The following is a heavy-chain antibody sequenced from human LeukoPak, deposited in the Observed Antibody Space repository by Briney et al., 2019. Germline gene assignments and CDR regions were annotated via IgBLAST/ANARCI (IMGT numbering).Heavy chain of an antibody. CDR1: GYTFTSYG. J-gene: IGHJ4*02. D-gene: IGHD6-13*01. CDR2: ISAYNGNT. V-gene: IGHV1-18*01. Sequence: ASVKVSCKASGYTFTSYGISWVRQAPGQGLEWMGWISAYNGNTNYAQKFQGRVTMTRDTSTSTVYMELSSLRSEDTAVYYCARDLGAIAAAMPSDYWGQGTLVTVSS. CDR3: ARDLGAIAAAMPSDY.